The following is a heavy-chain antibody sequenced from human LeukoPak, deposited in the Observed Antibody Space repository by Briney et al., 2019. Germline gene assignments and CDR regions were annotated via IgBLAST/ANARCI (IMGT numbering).Heavy chain of an antibody. D-gene: IGHD1/OR15-1a*01. CDR2: IYSGGTT. CDR1: GFTVSSNF. CDR3: ARDGYGNNYMDV. V-gene: IGHV3-53*01. Sequence: PGGSLRLSCAASGFTVSSNFMSWVRQAPGKGLEWVSVIYSGGTTYYADFVKGRFTISRDNSKNTLSLQMNSLRAEDTAVYYCARDGYGNNYMDVWGKGTTVTVSS. J-gene: IGHJ6*03.